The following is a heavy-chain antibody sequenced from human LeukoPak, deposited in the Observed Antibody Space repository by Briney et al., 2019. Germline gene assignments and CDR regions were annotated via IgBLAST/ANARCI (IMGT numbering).Heavy chain of an antibody. CDR2: IYYSGST. CDR3: ASSLGYSSSWYDY. CDR1: GGSISSYY. D-gene: IGHD6-13*01. Sequence: SETLSLTCTVSGGSISSYYWSWIRQPPGKGLEWIGYIYYSGSTNYNPSLKSRVTISVDTSKNQFSLKLSSVTAADTAVYYCASSLGYSSSWYDYWGQGTLVTVSS. J-gene: IGHJ4*02. V-gene: IGHV4-59*08.